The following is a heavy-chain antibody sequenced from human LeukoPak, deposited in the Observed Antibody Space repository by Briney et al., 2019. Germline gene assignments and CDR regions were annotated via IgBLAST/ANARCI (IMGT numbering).Heavy chain of an antibody. V-gene: IGHV4-59*12. D-gene: IGHD1-26*01. Sequence: PSETLSLTCTVSGGSISSYYWSWIRQPPGKGLEWIGYIYYSGSTNYNPSLKSRVTISVDTSKNQFPLKLSSVTAADTAVYYCARAAGLSGSYFFDYWGQGTLVTVSS. CDR3: ARAAGLSGSYFFDY. J-gene: IGHJ4*02. CDR2: IYYSGST. CDR1: GGSISSYY.